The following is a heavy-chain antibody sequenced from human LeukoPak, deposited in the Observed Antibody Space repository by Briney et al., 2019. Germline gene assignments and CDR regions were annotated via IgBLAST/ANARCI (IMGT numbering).Heavy chain of an antibody. D-gene: IGHD3-3*01. Sequence: ASVKVSCKASGYTFTSYGISWVRQAPGQGLEWMGWISAYNGNTNYAQKLQGRVTMTTDTSTSTAYMELRSLRSDDTAVYYCARPSLWSGYHGNWFDPWGQGTLVTVSS. J-gene: IGHJ5*02. CDR2: ISAYNGNT. V-gene: IGHV1-18*01. CDR1: GYTFTSYG. CDR3: ARPSLWSGYHGNWFDP.